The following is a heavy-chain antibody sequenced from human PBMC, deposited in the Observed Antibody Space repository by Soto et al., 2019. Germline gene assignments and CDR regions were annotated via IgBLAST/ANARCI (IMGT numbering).Heavy chain of an antibody. Sequence: LRLSCAASGFTVSSNYMSWVRQAPGKGLEWVSVIYSGGSTYYADSVKGRFTISRDNSKNTLYLQMNSLRAEDTAVYYCARARSAEFDYWGQGTLVTVSS. D-gene: IGHD2-2*01. CDR1: GFTVSSNY. V-gene: IGHV3-53*01. CDR3: ARARSAEFDY. J-gene: IGHJ4*02. CDR2: IYSGGST.